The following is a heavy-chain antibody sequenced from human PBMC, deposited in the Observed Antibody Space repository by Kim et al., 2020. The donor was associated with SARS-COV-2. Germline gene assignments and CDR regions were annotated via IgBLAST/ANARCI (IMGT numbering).Heavy chain of an antibody. Sequence: SVKVSCKASGGTFSSYAISWVRQAPGQGLEWMGGIIPIFGTANYAQKFQGRVTITADESTSTAYMELSSLRSEDTAVYYCARDAGITGTVFDYWGQGTLVTVSS. CDR3: ARDAGITGTVFDY. V-gene: IGHV1-69*13. CDR1: GGTFSSYA. D-gene: IGHD1-20*01. J-gene: IGHJ4*02. CDR2: IIPIFGTA.